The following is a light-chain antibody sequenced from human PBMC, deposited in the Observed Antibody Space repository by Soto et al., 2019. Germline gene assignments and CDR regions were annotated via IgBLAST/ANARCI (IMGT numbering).Light chain of an antibody. V-gene: IGKV1-5*03. CDR1: QSIGSW. CDR2: KAS. Sequence: DIPMTQSPSTLSASVGDRVTITCRASQSIGSWLAWYQQKPGKAPKLLIYKASSLESGVPSKFSGSGSGTEFTLTISSLQPDDFASYYCQQYGSYSPWTFGQGTTVEIK. CDR3: QQYGSYSPWT. J-gene: IGKJ1*01.